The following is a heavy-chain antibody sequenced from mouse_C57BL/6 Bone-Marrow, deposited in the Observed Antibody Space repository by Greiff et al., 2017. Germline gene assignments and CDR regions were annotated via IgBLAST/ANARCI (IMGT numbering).Heavy chain of an antibody. Sequence: QVQLQQPGAELVMPGASVKLSCKASGYTFTSYWMHWVKQRPGQGLEWIGEIDPSDSYTNYNQKFKGKSTLTVDKSSSTAYMQLSSLTSTDSAVYYCAREPYCHGDFDVWGTGTTVTVSS. D-gene: IGHD6-1*01. CDR2: IDPSDSYT. CDR1: GYTFTSYW. V-gene: IGHV1-69*01. J-gene: IGHJ1*03. CDR3: AREPYCHGDFDV.